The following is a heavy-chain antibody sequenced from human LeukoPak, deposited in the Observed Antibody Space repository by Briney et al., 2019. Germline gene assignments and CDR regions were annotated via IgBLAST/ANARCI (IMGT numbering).Heavy chain of an antibody. CDR2: ISSSSDTV. CDR1: GFTFSRYS. D-gene: IGHD4-17*01. CDR3: ARQSGDYDPPDC. Sequence: PGGSLRLSCAASGFTFSRYSMNWVRQAPGKGLEWVSYISSSSDTVYYADSVKGRFTISRDHAKNSLYLLMNSLRAEDTAVYYCARQSGDYDPPDCWGQGTLVTVSS. J-gene: IGHJ4*02. V-gene: IGHV3-48*01.